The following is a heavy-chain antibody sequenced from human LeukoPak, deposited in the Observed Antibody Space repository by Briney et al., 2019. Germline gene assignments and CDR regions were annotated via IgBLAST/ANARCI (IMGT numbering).Heavy chain of an antibody. Sequence: GGSLRLSCAASGFTFSSYAMHWVRQAPGKGLEWVAVISYDGSNKYYADSVKGRFTISRDNSKNTLYQQMNSLRAEDTAVYYCARDHSSSPEGVYYFDYWGQGTLVTVSS. CDR1: GFTFSSYA. V-gene: IGHV3-30-3*01. CDR3: ARDHSSSPEGVYYFDY. D-gene: IGHD6-6*01. J-gene: IGHJ4*02. CDR2: ISYDGSNK.